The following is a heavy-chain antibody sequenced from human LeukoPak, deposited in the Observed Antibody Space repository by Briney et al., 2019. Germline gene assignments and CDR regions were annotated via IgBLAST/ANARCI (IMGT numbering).Heavy chain of an antibody. Sequence: PSETLSLTCTVSGGSITSYYWSWIRQPPGKGLGWIGYIYYSGSTNYNPSLKSRVTISVDTSKTQFSLRLSSVTAADTAVYYCARLTGSGSYFDYWGQGTLVTASS. J-gene: IGHJ4*02. CDR1: GGSITSYY. CDR2: IYYSGST. CDR3: ARLTGSGSYFDY. V-gene: IGHV4-59*08. D-gene: IGHD3-10*01.